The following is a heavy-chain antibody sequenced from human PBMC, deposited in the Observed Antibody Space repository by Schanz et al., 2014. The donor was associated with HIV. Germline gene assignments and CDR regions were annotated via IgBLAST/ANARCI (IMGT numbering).Heavy chain of an antibody. Sequence: VELLESGGGLVQPGGSLRLSYVASGFTFSNYAMSWVRQAPGKGLEWVAVIWYDGSNKYYADSVKGRFTISRDNSKNTLYLQMNSLRADDTAVYYCARGSGPYYYYYGMDVWGQGTTVTVSS. V-gene: IGHV3-33*08. CDR2: IWYDGSNK. CDR3: ARGSGPYYYYYGMDV. D-gene: IGHD3-10*01. J-gene: IGHJ6*02. CDR1: GFTFSNYA.